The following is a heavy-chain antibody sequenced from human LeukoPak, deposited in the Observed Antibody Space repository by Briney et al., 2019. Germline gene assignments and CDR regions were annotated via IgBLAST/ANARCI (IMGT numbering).Heavy chain of an antibody. CDR2: ISAYNGNT. V-gene: IGHV1-18*01. Sequence: ASVTVSFKASGYTFTSYGISWVRQAPGQGLEWMGWISAYNGNTNYAQKLQGRVTMTTDTSTSTAYMELRSLRSDDTAVYYCARDNLGYYDSSGYPWLDDYWGQGTLVTVSS. CDR1: GYTFTSYG. D-gene: IGHD3-22*01. CDR3: ARDNLGYYDSSGYPWLDDY. J-gene: IGHJ4*02.